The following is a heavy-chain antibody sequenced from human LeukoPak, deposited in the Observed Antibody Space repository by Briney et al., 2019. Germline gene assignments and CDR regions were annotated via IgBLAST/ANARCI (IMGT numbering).Heavy chain of an antibody. CDR2: IWYDGSNK. Sequence: GGYLRLSCTASEFTFSNYGMHWVRQAPGKGLEWVAVIWYDGSNKYYADSVKRRFTISRDNSKNTLYLQMNSLRAEDTAVYYCARDLLGVSFLDYWGQGTLVTVSS. V-gene: IGHV3-33*01. CDR1: EFTFSNYG. CDR3: ARDLLGVSFLDY. J-gene: IGHJ4*02. D-gene: IGHD3-3*01.